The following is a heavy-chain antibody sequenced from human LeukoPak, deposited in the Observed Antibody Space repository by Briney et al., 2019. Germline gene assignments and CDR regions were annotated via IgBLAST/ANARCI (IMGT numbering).Heavy chain of an antibody. J-gene: IGHJ2*01. CDR1: GYTFASHY. Sequence: ASVKVSCKASGYTFASHYMHWVRQAPGQGLEWMGIINPSGGSTTYAQKFQGRVTMTRDTSTGTVYMELSSLRSEDTAVYYCGRVNCGGDCQSWYFDLWGRGTLVTVSS. V-gene: IGHV1-46*01. CDR3: GRVNCGGDCQSWYFDL. D-gene: IGHD2-21*02. CDR2: INPSGGST.